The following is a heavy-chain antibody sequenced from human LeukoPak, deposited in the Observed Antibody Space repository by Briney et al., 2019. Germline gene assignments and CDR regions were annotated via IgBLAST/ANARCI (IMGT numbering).Heavy chain of an antibody. J-gene: IGHJ4*02. D-gene: IGHD3-22*01. CDR3: AKDYYDRSGYDY. CDR2: IYYSGNT. CDR1: GGSISSSSYY. Sequence: PSETLSLTCTASGGSISSSSYYWGWIRQPPGKGLEWIGSIYYSGNTYYNPSLKSRVTISVDTSKNQFSLKLSSVTAADTAVYYCAKDYYDRSGYDYWGQGTLVTVSS. V-gene: IGHV4-39*01.